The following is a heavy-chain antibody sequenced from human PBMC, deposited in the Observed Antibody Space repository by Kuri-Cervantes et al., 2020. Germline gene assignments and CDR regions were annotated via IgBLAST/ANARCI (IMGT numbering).Heavy chain of an antibody. J-gene: IGHJ4*02. D-gene: IGHD3-22*01. CDR1: GFTFSSYW. V-gene: IGHV3-30-3*01. CDR2: ISYDGSNK. Sequence: GGSLRLSCAASGFTFSSYWMSWVRQAPGKGLEWVAVISYDGSNKYYADSVKGRFTISRDNSKNTLYLQMNSLRSEDTAVYYCATSVSYYDSSGYYPPFRYWGQGTLVTVSS. CDR3: ATSVSYYDSSGYYPPFRY.